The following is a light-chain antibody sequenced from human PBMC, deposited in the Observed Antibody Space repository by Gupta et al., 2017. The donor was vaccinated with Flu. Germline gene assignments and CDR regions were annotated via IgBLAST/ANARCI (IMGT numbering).Light chain of an antibody. CDR3: QQYIRFPHT. J-gene: IGKJ2*01. V-gene: IGKV1-5*03. CDR1: ETLSTY. Sequence: DIQMTQSPSTLSASVGDRVIITCRASETLSTYLAWYQQRPGKVPKLLIYLASTLENGVPSRFSGSGSGTEFTLTISALQPDDFATYYCQQYIRFPHTFGQGTKLEV. CDR2: LAS.